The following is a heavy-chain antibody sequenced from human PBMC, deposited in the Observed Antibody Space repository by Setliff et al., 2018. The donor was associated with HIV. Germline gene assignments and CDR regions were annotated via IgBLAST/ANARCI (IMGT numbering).Heavy chain of an antibody. Sequence: PSETLSLTCTVSGGSISNSRYYWSWIRQPPGKGLEWIGSIYYSGSTYYNPSLKSRVTISVDTSKNQFSLKLSSVTAADAAVYYCASRVYYYDSSGYLREEGFDPWGQETLVTVSS. J-gene: IGHJ5*02. V-gene: IGHV4-39*01. CDR3: ASRVYYYDSSGYLREEGFDP. D-gene: IGHD3-22*01. CDR1: GGSISNSRYY. CDR2: IYYSGST.